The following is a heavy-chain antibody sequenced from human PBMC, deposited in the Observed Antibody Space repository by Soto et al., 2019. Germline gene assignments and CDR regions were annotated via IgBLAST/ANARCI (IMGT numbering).Heavy chain of an antibody. CDR3: AREGWLLDD. Sequence: QVQLVQSGAEERKPGASVKLSCRASGDTFISYAIHWVRQAPGQRLEWMGWVNPATGHTEYSQKFQGRVTITRDTYAKTGYMELSSLSAEDTAVYYWAREGWLLDDGGQGTLVTLSS. CDR1: GDTFISYA. V-gene: IGHV1-3*05. CDR2: VNPATGHT. D-gene: IGHD2-15*01. J-gene: IGHJ4*02.